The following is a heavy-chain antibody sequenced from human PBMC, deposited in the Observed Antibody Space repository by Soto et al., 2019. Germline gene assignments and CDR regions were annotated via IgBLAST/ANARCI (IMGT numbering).Heavy chain of an antibody. D-gene: IGHD1-26*01. CDR1: GFTFSSYG. CDR2: ISYDGSDK. Sequence: QVQLVESGGGVVQPGRSLRLSCAASGFTFSSYGMHWVRQAPGKGLEWVAVISYDGSDKYYADSVKGRFTISRDSSKNTLYLQMNSLRAEDTAVYYCVRDRSGSYAYWGQGTLVTVSS. J-gene: IGHJ4*02. CDR3: VRDRSGSYAY. V-gene: IGHV3-30*03.